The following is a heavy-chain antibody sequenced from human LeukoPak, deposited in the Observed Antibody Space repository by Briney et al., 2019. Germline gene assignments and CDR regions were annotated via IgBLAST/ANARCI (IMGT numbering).Heavy chain of an antibody. Sequence: TGGSLRLSCAASGFTFDDYGMSWVRQAPGKGLEWVSGINWNGGSTGYADSVKGRFTISRDNAKNSLYLQMNSLRAEDTAVYYCASGGQYGDYVERFDYWGQGTLVTVSS. CDR3: ASGGQYGDYVERFDY. CDR2: INWNGGST. V-gene: IGHV3-20*04. CDR1: GFTFDDYG. J-gene: IGHJ4*02. D-gene: IGHD4-17*01.